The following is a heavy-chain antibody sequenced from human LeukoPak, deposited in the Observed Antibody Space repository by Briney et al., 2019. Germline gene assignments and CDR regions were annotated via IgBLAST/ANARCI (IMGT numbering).Heavy chain of an antibody. Sequence: GGSLRLSCAASGFTFNNFGMHWVRQAPGKGLEWVAVISYDGSNKYYADSVKGRFTISRDNSKNTLYLQMNSLRAEDTAVYYCARDSQYQLLSAYYYMDVWGKGTTVTVSS. D-gene: IGHD2-2*01. V-gene: IGHV3-30*19. CDR2: ISYDGSNK. CDR1: GFTFNNFG. J-gene: IGHJ6*03. CDR3: ARDSQYQLLSAYYYMDV.